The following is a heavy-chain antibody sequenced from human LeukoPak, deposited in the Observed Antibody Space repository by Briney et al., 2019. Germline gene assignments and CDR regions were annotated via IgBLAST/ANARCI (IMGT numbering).Heavy chain of an antibody. J-gene: IGHJ6*03. CDR1: GYTFTSYD. CDR3: ARGLWHYDSSGYYSHYYYYMDV. CDR2: MNPNSGNT. Sequence: GASVKVSCKASGYTFTSYDINWVRQATGQGLEWMGWMNPNSGNTGYAQKFQGRVTMTRNTSISTAYMELSSLRSEDTAVYYCARGLWHYDSSGYYSHYYYYMDVWGKGTTVTVSS. D-gene: IGHD3-22*01. V-gene: IGHV1-8*01.